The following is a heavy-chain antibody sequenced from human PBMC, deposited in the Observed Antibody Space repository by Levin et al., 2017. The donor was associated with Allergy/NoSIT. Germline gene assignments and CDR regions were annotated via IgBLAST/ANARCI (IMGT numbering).Heavy chain of an antibody. CDR2: IYWDNDR. V-gene: IGHV2-5*02. CDR1: GFSLSSSGVG. CDR3: AHRLRSGTAWSAPYFDY. D-gene: IGHD3-10*01. J-gene: IGHJ4*02. Sequence: SGPTLVQPTETFTLTCTFSGFSLSSSGVGVGWIRQPPGKALEWLAVIYWDNDRRSIPSLMNRLTVPKDTSKNQVVLTMTNMDPGDRGTYYCAHRLRSGTAWSAPYFDYWGQGTLVTVSS.